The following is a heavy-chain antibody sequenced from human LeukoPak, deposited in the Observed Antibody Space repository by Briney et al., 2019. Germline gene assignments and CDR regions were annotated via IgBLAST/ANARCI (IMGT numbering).Heavy chain of an antibody. CDR3: AKEIMTTVTRTASFDY. J-gene: IGHJ4*02. CDR1: GFTFSSYA. D-gene: IGHD4-17*01. V-gene: IGHV3-23*01. Sequence: GGSLRLSCAASGFTFSSYAMSWVRQAPGKELEWVSAISGSGGSTYYADSVKGRFTISRDNSKNTLYLQMNSLRAEDTAVYYCAKEIMTTVTRTASFDYWGQRTLVTVSS. CDR2: ISGSGGST.